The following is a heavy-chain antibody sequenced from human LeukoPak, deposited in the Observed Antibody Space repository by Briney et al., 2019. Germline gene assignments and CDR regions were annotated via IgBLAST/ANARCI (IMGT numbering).Heavy chain of an antibody. CDR2: IWYDGSNK. D-gene: IGHD3-9*01. Sequence: PGRSLRLSCAASGFTFSSYGMHWVRQAPGKGLEWVAVIWYDGSNKYYADSVKGRFTISRDNSKNTLYLQMNSLRAEDTAVYYCARAYYDILTGYYRGGFDYWGQGTLVTVSS. CDR3: ARAYYDILTGYYRGGFDY. CDR1: GFTFSSYG. V-gene: IGHV3-33*01. J-gene: IGHJ4*02.